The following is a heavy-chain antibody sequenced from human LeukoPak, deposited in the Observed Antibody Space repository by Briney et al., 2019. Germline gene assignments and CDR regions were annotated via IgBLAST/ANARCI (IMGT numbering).Heavy chain of an antibody. J-gene: IGHJ4*02. CDR2: ISGGGRGT. Sequence: PGGSLRLSCAASGFSFSNYAMSWVRQAPGKGLEWVSTISGGGRGTYYADSVKGRFTISRDNSKNTLHLQMDSLRAEDTALYYCAKGFCISSDCYPRFGVENWGQGTQVTVSS. D-gene: IGHD2-21*01. CDR3: AKGFCISSDCYPRFGVEN. CDR1: GFSFSNYA. V-gene: IGHV3-23*01.